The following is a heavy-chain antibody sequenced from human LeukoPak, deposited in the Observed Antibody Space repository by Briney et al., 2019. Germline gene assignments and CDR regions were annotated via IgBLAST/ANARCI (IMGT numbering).Heavy chain of an antibody. CDR1: GDSVNDHY. Sequence: SETLSLTCTVSGDSVNDHYWSWIRQPPGKGLEWIGYIYSSVSTNYNPSLKSRVTISVDTSKNQFSLKLSSVTAADTAVYYCASDFYGSESRWGQGTLVTVSS. D-gene: IGHD3-10*01. V-gene: IGHV4-4*09. CDR3: ASDFYGSESR. CDR2: IYSSVST. J-gene: IGHJ4*02.